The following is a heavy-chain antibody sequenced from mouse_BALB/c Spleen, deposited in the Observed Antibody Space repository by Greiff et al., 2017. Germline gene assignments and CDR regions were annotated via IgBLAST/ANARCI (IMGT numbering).Heavy chain of an antibody. CDR3: ARSITTVERPLFAY. J-gene: IGHJ3*01. CDR1: GFSLSRYS. V-gene: IGHV2-6-4*01. CDR2: IWGGGST. D-gene: IGHD1-1*01. Sequence: VMLVESGPGLVAPSQSLSITCTVSGFSLSRYSVHWVRQPPGKGLEWLGMIWGGGSTDYNSALKSRLSISKDNSKSQVFLKMNSLQTDDTAMYYCARSITTVERPLFAYWGQGTLVTVSA.